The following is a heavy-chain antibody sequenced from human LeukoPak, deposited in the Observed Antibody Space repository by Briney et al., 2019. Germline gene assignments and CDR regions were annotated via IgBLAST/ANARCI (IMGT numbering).Heavy chain of an antibody. J-gene: IGHJ4*02. CDR2: IYYSGST. CDR1: GGSISSYY. CDR3: ARRTYFYDSSGYYFDY. D-gene: IGHD3-22*01. Sequence: PSETLSLTCTVSGGSISSYYWSWLRQPPGKGLECIGYIYYSGSTNYNPSLTSRGTISVDTSKNQFSLTLSSVTAADTAVYYCARRTYFYDSSGYYFDYWGQGTLVTVSS. V-gene: IGHV4-59*01.